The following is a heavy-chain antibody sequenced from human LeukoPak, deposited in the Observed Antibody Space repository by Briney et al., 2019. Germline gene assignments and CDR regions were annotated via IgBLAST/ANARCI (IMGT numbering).Heavy chain of an antibody. V-gene: IGHV3-23*01. CDR3: AKGGWLLSSALDY. Sequence: GGSLRLSCAASGFTFSSYAMSWVRQAPGKGLEWVSAISGSGGSTYYADFVKGRFTTSRDNSKNTLYLQMNSLRAEDTAVYYCAKGGWLLSSALDYWGQGTLVTVSS. CDR1: GFTFSSYA. CDR2: ISGSGGST. D-gene: IGHD3-3*01. J-gene: IGHJ4*02.